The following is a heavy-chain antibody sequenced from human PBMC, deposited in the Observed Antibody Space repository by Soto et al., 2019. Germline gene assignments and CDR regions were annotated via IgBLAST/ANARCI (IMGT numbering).Heavy chain of an antibody. CDR1: GYTFTHFD. CDR3: ARAYLLVPKF. CDR2: MNPDSGNS. Sequence: QVHLVQSGAEVRKPGASVRVSCKTSGYTFTHFDIHWVRQATGQGLEWVGWMNPDSGNSGFTQRVHGRVSMTRNASISTAYMEIHSLSSADTAIYYCARAYLLVPKFWGQGTLVTVSS. V-gene: IGHV1-8*01. J-gene: IGHJ4*02. D-gene: IGHD2-15*01.